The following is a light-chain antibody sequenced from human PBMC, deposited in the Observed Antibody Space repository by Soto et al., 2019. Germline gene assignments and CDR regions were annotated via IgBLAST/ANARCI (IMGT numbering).Light chain of an antibody. CDR2: DAS. Sequence: ETVLTQPPASLSLSPGETATLSCRASQSINTFLAWYQQRPGQAPRLLIYDASKKVAGVPARFSGSGSGTDFTLTISSLEPEDFAVYYCQQYNDWPPTFGQGTKVDIK. CDR3: QQYNDWPPT. J-gene: IGKJ1*01. CDR1: QSINTF. V-gene: IGKV3-11*01.